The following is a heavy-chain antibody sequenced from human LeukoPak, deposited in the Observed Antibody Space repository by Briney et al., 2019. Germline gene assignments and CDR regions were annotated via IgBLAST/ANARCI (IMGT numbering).Heavy chain of an antibody. CDR3: ATQRGYSYGYDGRAYYFDY. V-gene: IGHV1-24*01. CDR1: GYTLTELS. J-gene: IGHJ4*02. CDR2: FDPEDGET. Sequence: ASVKVSCKVSGYTLTELSMHWVRQAPGKGLEWMGGFDPEDGETIYAQKFQGRVTMTEDTSTDTAYMELSSLRSEDTAVYYCATQRGYSYGYDGRAYYFDYRGQGTLVTVSS. D-gene: IGHD5-18*01.